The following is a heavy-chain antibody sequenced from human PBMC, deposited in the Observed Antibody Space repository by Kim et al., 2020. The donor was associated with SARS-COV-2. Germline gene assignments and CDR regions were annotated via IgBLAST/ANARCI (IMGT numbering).Heavy chain of an antibody. CDR2: ISSSGSTK. V-gene: IGHV3-48*03. J-gene: IGHJ6*03. CDR3: ARGGYCSSTSCPYYYYMDG. CDR1: GFTFSSYE. Sequence: GGSLRLSCAASGFTFSSYEINWVRQAPGKGLDWVSYISSSGSTKYYADSVKGRFTISRDNAKNSLFLQMNSLRAEDTAVYYCARGGYCSSTSCPYYYYMDGWGERTTVTVSS. D-gene: IGHD2-2*01.